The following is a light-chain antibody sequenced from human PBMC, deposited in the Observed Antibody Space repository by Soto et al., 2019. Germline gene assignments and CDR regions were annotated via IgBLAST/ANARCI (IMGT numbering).Light chain of an antibody. V-gene: IGKV1-39*01. Sequence: DIQMTQSPSSLSASVGDRVTITCRASQSISSYLNWYQQKPGKAPKLLIYAASSLQSGVPSRFSGSGSGTDFTLTISSLQPEDFATYYCQQYSIYPYTFGQGTKLEIK. CDR3: QQYSIYPYT. CDR1: QSISSY. J-gene: IGKJ2*01. CDR2: AAS.